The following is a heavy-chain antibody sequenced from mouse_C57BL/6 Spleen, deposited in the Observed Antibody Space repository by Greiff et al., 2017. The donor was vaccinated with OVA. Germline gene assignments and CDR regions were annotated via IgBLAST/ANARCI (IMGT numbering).Heavy chain of an antibody. D-gene: IGHD1-1*01. Sequence: DVQLQESGPELVKPGASVKISCKASGYSFTGYYMNWVKQSPEKSLEWIGEINPSTGGTTYNQKFKAKATLTVDKSSSTAYMQLKSLTSEDSAVYYCATTVVAMDAMDYWGQGTSVTVSS. CDR3: ATTVVAMDAMDY. V-gene: IGHV1-42*01. J-gene: IGHJ4*01. CDR2: INPSTGGT. CDR1: GYSFTGYY.